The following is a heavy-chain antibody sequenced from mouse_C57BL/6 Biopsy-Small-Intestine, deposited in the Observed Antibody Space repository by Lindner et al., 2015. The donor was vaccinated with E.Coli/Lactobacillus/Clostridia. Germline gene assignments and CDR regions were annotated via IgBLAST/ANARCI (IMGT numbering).Heavy chain of an antibody. V-gene: IGHV1-62-2*01. CDR3: ARHDYYDNNWFFDV. J-gene: IGHJ1*03. CDR1: GYTFTEYT. CDR2: FYPGSDSV. D-gene: IGHD1-1*01. Sequence: VQLQESGAELVKPGTSVNLSCKSSGYTFTEYTYTTGLKQGPGQGLEWIGWFYPGSDSVKYNEKFKDKATLTADKSSSTVYMELSRLTSEDSAVYFCARHDYYDNNWFFDVWGTGTTVTVTS.